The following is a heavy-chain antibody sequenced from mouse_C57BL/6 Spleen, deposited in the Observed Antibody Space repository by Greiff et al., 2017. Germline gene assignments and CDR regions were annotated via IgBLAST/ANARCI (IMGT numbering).Heavy chain of an antibody. CDR2: IYPGSGST. J-gene: IGHJ3*01. CDR1: GYTFTSYW. CDR3: ARGGIYYGNYEGFAY. V-gene: IGHV1-55*01. Sequence: VQLQQPGAELVKPGASVKMSCKASGYTFTSYWITWVKQRPGQGLEWIGGIYPGSGSTNYTEKFKSKATLTVDTSSSTAYMQLSSLTSEDSAVXDCARGGIYYGNYEGFAYWGQGTLVTVSA. D-gene: IGHD2-1*01.